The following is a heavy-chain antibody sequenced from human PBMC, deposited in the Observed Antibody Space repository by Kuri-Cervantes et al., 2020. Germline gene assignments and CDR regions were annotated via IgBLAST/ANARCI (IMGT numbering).Heavy chain of an antibody. V-gene: IGHV1-18*01. CDR1: GYTFATYG. CDR2: ISAHNGDT. CDR3: ARQASLIAVLDY. D-gene: IGHD6-19*01. J-gene: IGHJ4*02. Sequence: ASVKVSCKASGYTFATYGISWVRKAPGQGLEWMGWISAHNGDTNYAQKVQGRVTMTTDTSTSTAYMELRSLRSDDTAVYYCARQASLIAVLDYWGQGTLVTVSS.